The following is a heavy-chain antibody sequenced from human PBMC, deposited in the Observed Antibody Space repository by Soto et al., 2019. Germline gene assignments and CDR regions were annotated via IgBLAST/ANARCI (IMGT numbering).Heavy chain of an antibody. J-gene: IGHJ3*02. CDR3: ARGAPEWLREGAFDI. D-gene: IGHD5-12*01. CDR2: IYSGGGT. V-gene: IGHV3-53*05. Sequence: PGGSLRLSCAASGFSARGSYMYWFRQAPGKGLEWVSVIYSGGGTDYAASVKGRFTISSDNSKNTLYLQMGSLRAEDMAVYYCARGAPEWLREGAFDIWGQGTMVTVSS. CDR1: GFSARGSY.